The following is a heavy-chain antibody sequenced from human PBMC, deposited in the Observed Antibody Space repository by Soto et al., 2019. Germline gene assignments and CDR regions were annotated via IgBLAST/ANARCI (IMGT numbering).Heavy chain of an antibody. CDR1: GFTFSSYW. V-gene: IGHV3-7*01. Sequence: EVQLVESGGGLVQPGGSLRLSCAASGFTFSSYWMSWVRQAPGKGLEWVAIIKQDGSEKYYVDSVKGRFTISRDNAKNSLYLQMNSLRAEDTAVYYCARDVSYLLDAFDIWGQGTMVTVSS. D-gene: IGHD1-26*01. CDR2: IKQDGSEK. CDR3: ARDVSYLLDAFDI. J-gene: IGHJ3*02.